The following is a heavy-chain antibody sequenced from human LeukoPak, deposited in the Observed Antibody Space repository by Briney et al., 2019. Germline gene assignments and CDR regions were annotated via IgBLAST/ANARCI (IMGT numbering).Heavy chain of an antibody. CDR3: ALRGRAGS. V-gene: IGHV3-23*01. CDR1: GFTFSSSV. Sequence: PGGSLRLSCAASGFTFSSSVMSWVRQAPGKGLEWVSTISGSGDTTIYADSVRGRFTISRDNSKNTLYLQMNSLRADDTAVYYCALRGRAGSWGQGSLVTVSS. D-gene: IGHD3-10*01. CDR2: ISGSGDTT. J-gene: IGHJ5*02.